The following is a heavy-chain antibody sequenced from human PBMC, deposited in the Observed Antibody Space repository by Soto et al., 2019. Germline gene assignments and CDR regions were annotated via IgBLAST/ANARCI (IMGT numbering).Heavy chain of an antibody. V-gene: IGHV3-30-3*01. CDR1: GFTFSSYA. J-gene: IGHJ6*02. Sequence: QVQLVESGGGVVQPGRSLRLSCAASGFTFSSYAMHWVHQAPGKGLEWVAVISYDGSNKYYADSVKGRFTISRDNSKNTLYVQMNSLRAEDTAVYYCARDEGSSWYYYYYGMDVWGQGTTVTVSS. CDR2: ISYDGSNK. CDR3: ARDEGSSWYYYYYGMDV. D-gene: IGHD6-13*01.